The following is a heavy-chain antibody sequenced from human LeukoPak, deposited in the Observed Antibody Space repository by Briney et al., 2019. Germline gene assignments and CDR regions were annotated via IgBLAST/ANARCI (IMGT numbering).Heavy chain of an antibody. J-gene: IGHJ1*01. CDR2: ISSSSSYI. CDR1: GFTFISYS. Sequence: GGSLRLSCAAPGFTFISYSMNWVRQTPRKGVEWVSSISSSSSYIYYADSVKGRFTISRDNAKNSLYLQMNSLRAEDTAVYYCARNYYDSSGYYQYFQHWGQGTLVTVSS. CDR3: ARNYYDSSGYYQYFQH. V-gene: IGHV3-21*01. D-gene: IGHD3-22*01.